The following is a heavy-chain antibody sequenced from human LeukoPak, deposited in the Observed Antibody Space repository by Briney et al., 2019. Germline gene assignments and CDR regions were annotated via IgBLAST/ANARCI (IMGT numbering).Heavy chain of an antibody. CDR1: GGSISSYY. CDR3: ARGSHFDYGSGWNWFDP. Sequence: SETLSLICTVSGGSISSYYWSWIRQPPGKGLEWIGYIYYSGSTNYNPSLKSRVTISVDTSKNQFSLKLSSVTAADTAVYYCARGSHFDYGSGWNWFDPWGQGTLVTVSS. J-gene: IGHJ5*02. V-gene: IGHV4-59*01. CDR2: IYYSGST. D-gene: IGHD3-10*01.